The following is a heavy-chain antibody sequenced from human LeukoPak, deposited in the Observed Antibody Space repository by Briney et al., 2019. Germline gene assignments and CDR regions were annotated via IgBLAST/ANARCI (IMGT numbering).Heavy chain of an antibody. CDR3: ARHVDRSGWFYAFDI. CDR2: ISYSGST. J-gene: IGHJ3*02. D-gene: IGHD6-19*01. V-gene: IGHV4-39*01. Sequence: SEALSLTCTVSGGSISSSRYYWAWIRQPPGKGLDWIGSISYSGSTYYNSSLKSRLTISVDTSKNQFSLRLSSVTAADTAVYYCARHVDRSGWFYAFDIWGQGTMVTVSS. CDR1: GGSISSSRYY.